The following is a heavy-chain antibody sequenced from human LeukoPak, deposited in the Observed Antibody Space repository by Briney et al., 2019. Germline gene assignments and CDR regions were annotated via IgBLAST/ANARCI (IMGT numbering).Heavy chain of an antibody. CDR1: GFSFSGHW. V-gene: IGHV3-74*01. CDR3: ATIVVVSTTLPDY. CDR2: ISPTGSTT. Sequence: GGSLRLSCTASGFSFSGHWMHWARQLPGKGLVWVSRISPTGSTTSYADSVKGRFTVSRDNAKNTLYLQMNSLRAEDTAVYYCATIVVVSTTLPDYWGQGTLVTVSS. J-gene: IGHJ4*02. D-gene: IGHD3-22*01.